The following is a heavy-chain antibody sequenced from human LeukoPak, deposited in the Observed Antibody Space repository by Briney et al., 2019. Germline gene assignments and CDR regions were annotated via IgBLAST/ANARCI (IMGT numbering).Heavy chain of an antibody. J-gene: IGHJ4*02. CDR1: GGSISSSSYY. Sequence: PSETLSLTCTVSGGSISSSSYYWGWIRQPPGKGVEWIGSIYYSGSTYYNPSLKSRVTISVDTSKNQFSLKLSSVTAADTAVYYCARVGMPPLHYFDYWGQGTLVTVSS. CDR2: IYYSGST. CDR3: ARVGMPPLHYFDY. V-gene: IGHV4-39*01. D-gene: IGHD2-2*01.